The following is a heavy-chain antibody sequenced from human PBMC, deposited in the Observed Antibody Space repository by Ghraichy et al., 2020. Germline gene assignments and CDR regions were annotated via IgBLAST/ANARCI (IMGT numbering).Heavy chain of an antibody. V-gene: IGHV2-70*01. CDR2: IDWDDDK. CDR3: ARSDLSYYDSSGYYLGLVY. CDR1: GFSLSTSGMC. J-gene: IGHJ4*02. Sequence: TLSLTCTFSGFSLSTSGMCVSWIRQPPGKALEWLALIDWDDDKYYSTSLKTRLTISKDTSKNQVVLTMTNMDPVDTATYYCARSDLSYYDSSGYYLGLVYWGQGTLVTVSS. D-gene: IGHD3-22*01.